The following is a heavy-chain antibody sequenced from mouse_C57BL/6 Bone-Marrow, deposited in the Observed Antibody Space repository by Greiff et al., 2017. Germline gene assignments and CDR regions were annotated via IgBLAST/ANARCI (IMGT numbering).Heavy chain of an antibody. D-gene: IGHD1-1*01. CDR1: GYTFTSYW. V-gene: IGHV1-64*01. CDR2: IHPNSGST. CDR3: ARPFYYGSHDY. J-gene: IGHJ2*01. Sequence: QVQLQQLGAELVKPGASVKLSCKASGYTFTSYWMHWVKQRPGQGLEWIGMIHPNSGSTNYNEKFKSKATLTVDKSSSTAYMQLSSLTSEDSAVYYCARPFYYGSHDYWGQGTTLTVSS.